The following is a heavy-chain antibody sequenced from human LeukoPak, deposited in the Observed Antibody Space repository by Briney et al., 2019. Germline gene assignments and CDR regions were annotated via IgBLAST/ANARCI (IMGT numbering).Heavy chain of an antibody. CDR2: IKQDGSEK. D-gene: IGHD6-19*01. Sequence: PGGSLRLSCAASGFTFRTYWMSWVRQAPGKGLEWVANIKQDGSEKYYVDSVKGRFTISRDNAKNPLYLQMNSLRAEDTAVYYCARRSQFPGIAVAGTIMDAFDIWGQGTMVTVSS. J-gene: IGHJ3*02. CDR3: ARRSQFPGIAVAGTIMDAFDI. CDR1: GFTFRTYW. V-gene: IGHV3-7*01.